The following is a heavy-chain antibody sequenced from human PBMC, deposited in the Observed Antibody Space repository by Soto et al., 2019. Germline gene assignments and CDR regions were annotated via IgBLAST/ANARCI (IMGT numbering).Heavy chain of an antibody. CDR3: ARGPLGHMDV. V-gene: IGHV3-48*03. CDR2: IRESGSTI. Sequence: EEHVEESGGGLVQPGGSLRLSCIVSGFRFSSYEMNWVRQTPGKGLEWISYIRESGSTIYYADSVKGRFTISRDNAKNSLSLQMDSLRAEDTAVYYCARGPLGHMDVWGQGTAVTVSS. J-gene: IGHJ6*02. CDR1: GFRFSSYE. D-gene: IGHD3-3*01.